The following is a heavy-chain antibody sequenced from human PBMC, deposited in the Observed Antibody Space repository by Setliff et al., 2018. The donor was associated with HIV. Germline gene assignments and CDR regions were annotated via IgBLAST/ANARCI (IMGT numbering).Heavy chain of an antibody. CDR1: GYRFTNYW. V-gene: IGHV5-51*01. Sequence: PGESLKISCKGSGYRFTNYWIGWVRQMPGKGLEWMGIINPGDFDIRYSPSFQGQVTISADESISTAYLQWRSLKASDTAIYYCGRYASGSYYFDYWGQGTLVTVSS. CDR3: GRYASGSYYFDY. D-gene: IGHD3-10*01. J-gene: IGHJ4*02. CDR2: INPGDFDI.